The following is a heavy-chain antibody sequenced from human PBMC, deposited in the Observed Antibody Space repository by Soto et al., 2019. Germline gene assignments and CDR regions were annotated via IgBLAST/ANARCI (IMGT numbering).Heavy chain of an antibody. Sequence: EVQLVESGGGLVQPGGSLKLSCAASGFTFSGSAMHWVRQASGKGLEWVGRIRSKTNNYATTYAASVKGRFTISRDDAKNTAYLQMNSLKTEDTAVYYCTTQEIVGATGYWGQGTLVTVSS. CDR2: IRSKTNNYAT. J-gene: IGHJ4*02. D-gene: IGHD1-26*01. CDR3: TTQEIVGATGY. V-gene: IGHV3-73*02. CDR1: GFTFSGSA.